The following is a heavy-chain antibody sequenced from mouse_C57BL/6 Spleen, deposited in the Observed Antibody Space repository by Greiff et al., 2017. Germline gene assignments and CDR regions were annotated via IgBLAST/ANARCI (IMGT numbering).Heavy chain of an antibody. CDR1: GFSLTSYA. CDR2: IWTGGGT. Sequence: QVQLQQSGPGLVAPSQSLSITCTVSGFSLTSYAISWVRQPPGKGLEWLGVIWTGGGTNYNSALKSRLSISKDNSKSQVFLKMNSLQTDDTARYYCARNSYYYGSSSWYFDVWGTGTTVTVSS. V-gene: IGHV2-9-1*01. J-gene: IGHJ1*03. D-gene: IGHD1-1*01. CDR3: ARNSYYYGSSSWYFDV.